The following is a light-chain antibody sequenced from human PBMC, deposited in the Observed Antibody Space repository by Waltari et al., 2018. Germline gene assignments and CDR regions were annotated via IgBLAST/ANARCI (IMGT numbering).Light chain of an antibody. V-gene: IGKV3-15*01. CDR2: GAS. J-gene: IGKJ1*01. CDR3: HQYNNWPRT. CDR1: QSVGIN. Sequence: EIVMTQSPATLSVSPGERATLSCRASQSVGINLAWYQHNPGQVPRLFLYGASTRATGFPARVSGSGSGTEFTLTISSLQSEDFAVYYCHQYNNWPRTFGQGTKVEIK.